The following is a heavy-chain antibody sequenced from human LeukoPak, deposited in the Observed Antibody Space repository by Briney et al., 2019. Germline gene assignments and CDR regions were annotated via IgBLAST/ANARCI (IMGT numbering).Heavy chain of an antibody. CDR2: IYYSGST. Sequence: SETLSLTCTVSGGSISSSSYYWGWIRQPPGKGLEWIGSIYYSGSTYYNPSLKSRVTISVDTSKNQFSLKLSSVTAADTAVYYCASEGCSSTSCTHHWFDPWGQGTLVTVSS. CDR1: GGSISSSSYY. J-gene: IGHJ5*02. D-gene: IGHD2-2*01. CDR3: ASEGCSSTSCTHHWFDP. V-gene: IGHV4-39*07.